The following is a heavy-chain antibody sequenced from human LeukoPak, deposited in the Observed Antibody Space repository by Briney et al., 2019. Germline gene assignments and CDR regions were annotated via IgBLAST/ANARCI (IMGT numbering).Heavy chain of an antibody. CDR3: ARATGIAAAGTSRGPFDY. D-gene: IGHD6-13*01. CDR2: VAYTGST. CDR1: GASITSGEFY. J-gene: IGHJ4*02. V-gene: IGHV4-61*08. Sequence: PSETLSLTCTVSGASITSGEFYCSWIRQSPGKGLEWIGYVAYTGSTNYNPSLKSRVTISVDTSKNQFSLKLSSVTAADTAVYYCARATGIAAAGTSRGPFDYWGQGTLVTVSS.